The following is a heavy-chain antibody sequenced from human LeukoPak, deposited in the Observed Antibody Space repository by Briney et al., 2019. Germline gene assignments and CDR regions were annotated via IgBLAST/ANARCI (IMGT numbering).Heavy chain of an antibody. J-gene: IGHJ4*02. CDR1: GFTFSSYA. CDR2: ISYDGSNK. Sequence: PGGSLRLSCAASGFTFSSYAMHWVRQAPGKGLEWVAVISYDGSNKYYADSVKGRFTISRDNSKNTLYLQMNSLRAEDTAVYYCASGTPAGIPGYVQALDYWGQGTLVTVSS. CDR3: ASGTPAGIPGYVQALDY. D-gene: IGHD1-1*01. V-gene: IGHV3-30*04.